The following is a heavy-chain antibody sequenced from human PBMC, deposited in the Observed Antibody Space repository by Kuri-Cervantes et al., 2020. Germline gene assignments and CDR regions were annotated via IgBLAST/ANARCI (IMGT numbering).Heavy chain of an antibody. Sequence: GSLRLSCTVSGGSIWSWIRQPPGKGLEWIGYIYNSGSTNYNPSLKSRVTISVDTSKNQFSLKLSSVTAADTAVYYCARGPMITFGGVIANWGQGTLVTVSS. V-gene: IGHV4-59*01. CDR1: GGSI. CDR3: ARGPMITFGGVIAN. CDR2: IYNSGST. J-gene: IGHJ4*02. D-gene: IGHD3-16*02.